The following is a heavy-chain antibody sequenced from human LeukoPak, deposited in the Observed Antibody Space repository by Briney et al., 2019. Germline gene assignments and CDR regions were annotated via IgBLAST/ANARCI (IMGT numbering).Heavy chain of an antibody. D-gene: IGHD6-13*01. CDR1: GFTFSNAW. Sequence: GGSLRLSCAASGFTFSNAWMSWVRQAPGKGLEWVGRIKSKTDGGTTDYAAPVKGRFTISRDDSKNMLYLQMNSLKTEDTAVYYCTTAAAAGTTGWFDPWGQGTLVTVSS. V-gene: IGHV3-15*01. CDR2: IKSKTDGGTT. CDR3: TTAAAAGTTGWFDP. J-gene: IGHJ5*02.